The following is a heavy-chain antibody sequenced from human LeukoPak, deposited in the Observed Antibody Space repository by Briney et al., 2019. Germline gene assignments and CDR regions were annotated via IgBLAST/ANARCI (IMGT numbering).Heavy chain of an antibody. J-gene: IGHJ4*02. D-gene: IGHD6-19*01. CDR3: AAGYTTGWYVRYFDY. CDR1: GFTFSSYA. CDR2: ISGSGGST. V-gene: IGHV3-23*01. Sequence: GGSLRLSCAASGFTFSSYAMSWVRQAPGKGLEWVSAISGSGGSTYYADSVKGRFTISGDNSKNTLYLQMNSLRDEDTAIYYCAAGYTTGWYVRYFDYWGQGTLVTVSS.